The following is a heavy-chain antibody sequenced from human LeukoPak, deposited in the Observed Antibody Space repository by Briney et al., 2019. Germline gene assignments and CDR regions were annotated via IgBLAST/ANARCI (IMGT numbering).Heavy chain of an antibody. V-gene: IGHV3-64*01. CDR3: ARTATVTTPAFDI. CDR2: ISSNGGST. J-gene: IGHJ3*02. CDR1: GFTFSSYA. Sequence: PGGSLRLSCAASGFTFSSYAMHWVRQAPGKGLEYVSAISSNGGSTYYANSVKGRFTISRDNSKNTLYLQMGSLRAEDMAVYYCARTATVTTPAFDIWGQGTMVTVSS. D-gene: IGHD4-17*01.